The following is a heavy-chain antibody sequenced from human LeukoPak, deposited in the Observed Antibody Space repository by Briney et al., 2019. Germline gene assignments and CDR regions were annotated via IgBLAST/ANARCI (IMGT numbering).Heavy chain of an antibody. CDR3: ARDRGWRRRDGYNPPFDY. CDR2: INPNSGGT. Sequence: ASVKVSCKASGGTFSSYAISWVRQAPGQGLEWMGWINPNSGGTNYAQKFQGRVTMTRDTSISTAYMELSRLRSDDTAVYYCARDRGWRRRDGYNPPFDYWGQGTLVTVSS. CDR1: GGTFSSYA. J-gene: IGHJ4*02. D-gene: IGHD5-24*01. V-gene: IGHV1-2*02.